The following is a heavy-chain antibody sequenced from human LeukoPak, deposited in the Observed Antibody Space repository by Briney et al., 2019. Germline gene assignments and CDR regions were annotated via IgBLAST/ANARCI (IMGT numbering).Heavy chain of an antibody. J-gene: IGHJ6*04. V-gene: IGHV4-34*01. Sequence: PSETLSLTCAVYGGSFSGYYWSWIRQPPGKGLEGIGEINHSGRTNYNPSLKSRVTISVDTSKNQFSLKLSSVTAADTAVYYCARAIVVVPAAMVYYYYGMDVWGKGTTVTVSS. CDR2: INHSGRT. CDR3: ARAIVVVPAAMVYYYYGMDV. D-gene: IGHD2-2*01. CDR1: GGSFSGYY.